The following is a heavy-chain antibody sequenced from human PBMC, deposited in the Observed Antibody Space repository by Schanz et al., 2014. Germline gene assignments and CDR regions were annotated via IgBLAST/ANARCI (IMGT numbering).Heavy chain of an antibody. CDR3: AKDISDTSGKDDY. D-gene: IGHD3-22*01. CDR1: EFTFSTDA. V-gene: IGHV3-23*01. J-gene: IGHJ4*02. Sequence: EVHLLESGGGLVQPGGSLRLSCAASEFTFSTDARSWVRQAPGKGLEWLSVISASGGDTYYADSVKGRFTISRDNSKTTVYLQMNSLRAEDTAVYYCAKDISDTSGKDDYWGQGTLVTVSS. CDR2: ISASGGDT.